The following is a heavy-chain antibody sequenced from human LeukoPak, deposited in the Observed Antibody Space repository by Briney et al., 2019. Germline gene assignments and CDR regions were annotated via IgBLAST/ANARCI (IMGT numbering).Heavy chain of an antibody. CDR3: ATVPPSVPKGGVIAYFDY. CDR1: GYTLTELS. V-gene: IGHV1-24*01. Sequence: ATVKVSCKVSGYTLTELSMHWVRQAPGKGLEWMGGFDPEDGETIYAQKFQGRVTMTEDTSTDTAYMELSSLRSEDTAVYYCATVPPSVPKGGVIAYFDYWGQGTLVTVSS. CDR2: FDPEDGET. D-gene: IGHD3-16*02. J-gene: IGHJ4*02.